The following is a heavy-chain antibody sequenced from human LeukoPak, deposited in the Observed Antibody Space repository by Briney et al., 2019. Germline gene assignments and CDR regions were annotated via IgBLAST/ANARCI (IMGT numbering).Heavy chain of an antibody. D-gene: IGHD1-20*01. CDR3: AREPRYNWNDGYFDY. Sequence: PGGSLRLSCAASGFTFSSYAMHWVRQAPGKGLERVAVISYDGSNKYYADSVKGRFTISRDNSKNTLYLQMNSLRAEDTAVYYCAREPRYNWNDGYFDYWGQGTLVTVSS. V-gene: IGHV3-30-3*01. CDR1: GFTFSSYA. CDR2: ISYDGSNK. J-gene: IGHJ4*02.